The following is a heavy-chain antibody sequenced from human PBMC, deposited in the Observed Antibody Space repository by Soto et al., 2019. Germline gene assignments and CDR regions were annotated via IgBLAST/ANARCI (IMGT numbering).Heavy chain of an antibody. CDR2: IYYSGST. V-gene: IGHV4-61*01. D-gene: IGHD6-19*01. Sequence: LSLTCTVSGGSVSSGSYYWSWIRQPPGKGLEWIGYIYYSGSTNFNPSLKSRVTISVDTSKNQFSLKLSSVTAADTAVYYCARDDSRDSSYYYYGMDVWGQGTTVTVSS. CDR1: GGSVSSGSYY. CDR3: ARDDSRDSSYYYYGMDV. J-gene: IGHJ6*02.